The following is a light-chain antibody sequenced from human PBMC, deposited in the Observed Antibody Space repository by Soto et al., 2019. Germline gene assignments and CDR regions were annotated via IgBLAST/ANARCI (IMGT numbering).Light chain of an antibody. J-gene: IGKJ2*01. V-gene: IGKV3-15*01. CDR1: QNVNSN. CDR2: DES. CDR3: QHYDNWPYT. Sequence: EKVMTQSPATLSVSPGERATLSCRASQNVNSNLAWYQQKPGQAPRLLIYDESTRAAGIPVRFSGSGSGTDFTLTITSLQSEDFALYYCQHYDNWPYTFGQGTKVEIK.